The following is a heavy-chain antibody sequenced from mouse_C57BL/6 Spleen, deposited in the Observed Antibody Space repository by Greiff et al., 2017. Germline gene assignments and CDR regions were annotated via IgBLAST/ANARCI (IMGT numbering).Heavy chain of an antibody. Sequence: QVQLQQSGPELVKPGASVKISCKASGYAFSSSWMNWVKQRPGKGLEWIGRIYPGDGDTNYNGKFKGKATLTADKSSSTAYMQLSSLTSEDSAVYVCARLGRGAMDYWGQGTSVTVSS. CDR2: IYPGDGDT. D-gene: IGHD4-1*01. V-gene: IGHV1-82*01. CDR3: ARLGRGAMDY. J-gene: IGHJ4*01. CDR1: GYAFSSSW.